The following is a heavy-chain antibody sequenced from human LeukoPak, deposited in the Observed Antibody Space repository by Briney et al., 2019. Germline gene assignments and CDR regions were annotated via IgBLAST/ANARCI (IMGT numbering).Heavy chain of an antibody. V-gene: IGHV1-2*02. CDR1: GYTFTGYY. CDR3: ARDRYDFWSGANAY. J-gene: IGHJ4*02. Sequence: GASVKVSCKASGYTFTGYYMHWVREAPGQGLEWMGWINPNSGGTNYAQKFQGRVTMTRDTSISTAYMELSRLRSDDTAVYYCARDRYDFWSGANAYWGEGTLVTVSS. D-gene: IGHD3-3*01. CDR2: INPNSGGT.